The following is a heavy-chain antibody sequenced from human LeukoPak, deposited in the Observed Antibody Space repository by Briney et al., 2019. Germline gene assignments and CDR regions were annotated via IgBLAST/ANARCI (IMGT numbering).Heavy chain of an antibody. CDR1: GFGVSNNY. CDR2: IYSGAAT. J-gene: IGHJ3*02. V-gene: IGHV3-53*01. CDR3: ARDPGLNAFDI. Sequence: PGGSLRLSCTASGFGVSNNYMSWVRQAPGKGLEWVAVIYSGAATFYADAVKGRFSLSRDNSQNALFLQTNSLKVEDSAVYYCARDPGLNAFDIWGQGTMVTDSS.